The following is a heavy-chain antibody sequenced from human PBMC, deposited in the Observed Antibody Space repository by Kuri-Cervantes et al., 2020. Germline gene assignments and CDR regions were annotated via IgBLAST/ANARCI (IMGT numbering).Heavy chain of an antibody. V-gene: IGHV4-34*01. D-gene: IGHD3-16*01. J-gene: IGHJ4*02. CDR3: ARGGWGKLGYFDY. Sequence: ESLKISCAVYGGSFRGYYWNWIRQPPGKGLEWIGEINHSGSTNYNPSLKSRVTISVDTSKNQFSLKLSSVTAADTAVYYCARGGWGKLGYFDYWGQGALVTVSS. CDR1: GGSFRGYY. CDR2: INHSGST.